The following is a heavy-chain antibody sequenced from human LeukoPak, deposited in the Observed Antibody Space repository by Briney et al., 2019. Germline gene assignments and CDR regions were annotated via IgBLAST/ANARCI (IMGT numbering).Heavy chain of an antibody. V-gene: IGHV3-66*02. J-gene: IGHJ4*02. D-gene: IGHD3-10*01. CDR1: GFTVSTDN. CDR3: TKRSRGYYDY. Sequence: GPLRLSCAASGFTVSTDNMSWVRQVPGKGLEWVSVVYSGNDGTNYADSVRGRFTISRDDSKNMVYLQMNNLRLEDAAVYYCTKRSRGYYDYWGQGTLVTVSS. CDR2: VYSGNDGT.